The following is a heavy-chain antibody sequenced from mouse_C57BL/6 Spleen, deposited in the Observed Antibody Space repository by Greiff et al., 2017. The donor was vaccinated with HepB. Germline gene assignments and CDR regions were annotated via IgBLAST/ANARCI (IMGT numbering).Heavy chain of an antibody. D-gene: IGHD1-1*01. V-gene: IGHV1-55*01. J-gene: IGHJ4*01. CDR2: IYPGSGST. Sequence: QVQLQQSGAELVKPGASVKMSCKASGYTFTSYWITWVKQRPGQGLEWIGDIYPGSGSTNYNEKFKSKATLTVDTSSSTAYMQLSSLTSEDSAVYYCARSAPYYYGSSYCAMDDWGQGTSVTVSS. CDR3: ARSAPYYYGSSYCAMDD. CDR1: GYTFTSYW.